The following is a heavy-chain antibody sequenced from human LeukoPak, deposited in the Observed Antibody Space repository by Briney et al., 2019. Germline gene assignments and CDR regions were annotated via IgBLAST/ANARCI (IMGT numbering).Heavy chain of an antibody. D-gene: IGHD6-13*01. CDR1: GFTFSSYS. Sequence: GGSLRLSCAASGFTFSSYSMNWVRQAPGKGLEWVSYISSSSSTIYYADSVKGRFTISRDNAKNSLYLQMNSLRAEDTAVCYCARVYRLGYSSSWYNAFDIWGQGTMVTVSS. J-gene: IGHJ3*02. CDR2: ISSSSSTI. CDR3: ARVYRLGYSSSWYNAFDI. V-gene: IGHV3-48*01.